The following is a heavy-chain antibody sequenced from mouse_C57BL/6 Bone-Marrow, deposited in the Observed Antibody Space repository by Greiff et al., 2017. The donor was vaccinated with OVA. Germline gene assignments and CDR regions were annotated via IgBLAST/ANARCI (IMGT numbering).Heavy chain of an antibody. CDR2: ISPGSGST. Sequence: QVQLQQPGAELVRPGASVTLSCQASGYTFTRSWITWVQQRPGQGLEWLGDISPGSGSTNYNEKFKSKATLTVDTSSSTAYMQLSSLTSEDSAVYYCASATLGRAYWGQGTTLTVSS. V-gene: IGHV1-55*01. CDR3: ASATLGRAY. CDR1: GYTFTRSW. J-gene: IGHJ2*01. D-gene: IGHD4-1*01.